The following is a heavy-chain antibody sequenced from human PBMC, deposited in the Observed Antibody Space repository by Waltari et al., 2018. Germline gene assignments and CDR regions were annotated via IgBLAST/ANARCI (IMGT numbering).Heavy chain of an antibody. CDR3: ARVLQPRHSLRYLDWLPYYFDY. D-gene: IGHD3-9*01. CDR2: INHSGST. J-gene: IGHJ4*02. Sequence: QVQLQQWGAGLLKPSETLSLTCAVSGGSFSGYYWRWLRPPLGKGMEGIGEINHSGSTNYNPSLKSRVTISVDTSKNQFSLKLSSVTAADTAVYYCARVLQPRHSLRYLDWLPYYFDYWGQGTLVTVSS. V-gene: IGHV4-34*01. CDR1: GGSFSGYY.